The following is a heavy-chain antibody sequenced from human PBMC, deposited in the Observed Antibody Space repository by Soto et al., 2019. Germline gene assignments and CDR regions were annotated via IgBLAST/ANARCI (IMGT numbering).Heavy chain of an antibody. V-gene: IGHV3-74*01. D-gene: IGHD3-10*01. J-gene: IGHJ4*02. CDR2: ISGDGSNT. Sequence: EVRLVESGGGLVQPGGSLRLSCAASGFTLSRHWMHWVRQAPGKGLLWLSRISGDGSNTNNADSVKGRFTSSRDNPKNPLYRQMNSLRVVDKAIYVCARGGPDASGSSYVDYWGEGVLVTVSS. CDR3: ARGGPDASGSSYVDY. CDR1: GFTLSRHW.